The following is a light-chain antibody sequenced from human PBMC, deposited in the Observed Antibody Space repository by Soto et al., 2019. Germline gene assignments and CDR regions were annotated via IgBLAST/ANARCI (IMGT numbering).Light chain of an antibody. CDR1: QSIKSY. J-gene: IGKJ4*01. V-gene: IGKV1-39*01. CDR3: QQSYSTPLT. Sequence: DIEMTQSPSSLSGSVGDRVSITWGASQSIKSYLNWYQQEPGKAPKLLIYEASTLQSGVPSRLSGSGSGTDFTLTISSMKTEDFATYYCQQSYSTPLTFGGGTKVDIK. CDR2: EAS.